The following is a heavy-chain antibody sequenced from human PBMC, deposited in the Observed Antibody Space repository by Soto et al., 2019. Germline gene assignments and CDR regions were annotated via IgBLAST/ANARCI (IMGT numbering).Heavy chain of an antibody. J-gene: IGHJ4*02. CDR3: ARRYGYSTDY. CDR2: IYYSGST. CDR1: GGSISSYY. Sequence: SETLSLTCTVSGGSISSYYWSWIRQPPGKGLEWIGYIYYSGSTNYNPSLKSRVTISVDTSKNQFSLKLSSVTAADTAVYYCARRYGYSTDYWRQAPLVTVPS. V-gene: IGHV4-59*08. D-gene: IGHD6-13*01.